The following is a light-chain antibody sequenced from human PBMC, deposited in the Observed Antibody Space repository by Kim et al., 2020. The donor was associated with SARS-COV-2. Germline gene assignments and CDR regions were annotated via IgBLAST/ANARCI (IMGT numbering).Light chain of an antibody. V-gene: IGLV3-1*01. Sequence: SVAPRQAASISCSGDKLGDKYACWCQQKPGQSPVLVIYQDSKRPSGIPERFSGSNSGNTATLTISGTQAMDEADYYCQAWDSSTVVFGGGTQLTVL. CDR1: KLGDKY. J-gene: IGLJ2*01. CDR2: QDS. CDR3: QAWDSSTVV.